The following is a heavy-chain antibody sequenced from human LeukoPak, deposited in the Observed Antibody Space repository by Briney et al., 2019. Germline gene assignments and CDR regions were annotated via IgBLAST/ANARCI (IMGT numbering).Heavy chain of an antibody. CDR3: AKYYGSGTGYFDY. D-gene: IGHD3-10*01. Sequence: GGSLRLSCAASGFTFSRYAMSWVRQAPGKGLEWVSAISGSGGSTYYADSVKGRFTISRDNSKNTLYLQMNSLRAEDTAVYYCAKYYGSGTGYFDYWGQGTLVTVSS. CDR2: ISGSGGST. J-gene: IGHJ4*02. CDR1: GFTFSRYA. V-gene: IGHV3-23*01.